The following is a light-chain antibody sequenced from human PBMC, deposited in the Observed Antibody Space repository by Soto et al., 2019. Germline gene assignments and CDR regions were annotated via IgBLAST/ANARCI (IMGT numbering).Light chain of an antibody. CDR2: GAS. V-gene: IGKV3-20*01. CDR1: QSVSSNY. CDR3: QQYSSSPRT. Sequence: ENVLTQSPGTLSLSPGERATLSCRASQSVSSNYLAWYQQKPGQAPRLLIYGASTRATGIPDRFSGSGSGTDFTLTISRLEPEDFAMYYCQQYSSSPRTFGQGTRLEIK. J-gene: IGKJ5*01.